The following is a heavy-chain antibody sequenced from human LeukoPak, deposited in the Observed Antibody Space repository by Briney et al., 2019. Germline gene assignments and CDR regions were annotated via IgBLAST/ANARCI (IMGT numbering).Heavy chain of an antibody. Sequence: PGGSLTLSCGASGFTVNSNYMAWVRQAPGRGLEWVALIYSGGSTHYSDSVRGRFTISRHNSKNTLYLQMNSLRAEDTAVYYCAKVGPVAGSYYFDYWGQGTLVTVSS. CDR3: AKVGPVAGSYYFDY. CDR1: GFTVNSNY. V-gene: IGHV3-53*01. CDR2: IYSGGST. J-gene: IGHJ4*02. D-gene: IGHD6-19*01.